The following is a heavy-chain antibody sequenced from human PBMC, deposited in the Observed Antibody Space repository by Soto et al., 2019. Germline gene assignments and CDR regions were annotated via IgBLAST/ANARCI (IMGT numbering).Heavy chain of an antibody. V-gene: IGHV3-11*01. D-gene: IGHD3-3*01. CDR1: GYTFSDYD. CDR3: ASHYDMWSGYLSPVDY. Sequence: QVQLVESGGDLVKPGGSLRLSCAASGYTFSDYDMSWIRHAPGKGLERISYIDTSGNKIYYADSVKGRFTITSDNATNSLYLEMNSLSDDDTAVYYCASHYDMWSGYLSPVDYWGQGTLVTVSS. CDR2: IDTSGNKI. J-gene: IGHJ4*02.